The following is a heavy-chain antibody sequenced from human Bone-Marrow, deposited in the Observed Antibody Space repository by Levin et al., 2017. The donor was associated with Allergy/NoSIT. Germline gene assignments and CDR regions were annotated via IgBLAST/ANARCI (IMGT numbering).Heavy chain of an antibody. CDR2: ISYDGSNK. J-gene: IGHJ6*03. D-gene: IGHD6-19*01. V-gene: IGHV3-30*18. CDR1: GFTFSSYG. Sequence: GESLKISCAASGFTFSSYGMHWVRQAPGKGLEWVAVISYDGSNKYYADSVKGRFTISRDNSKNTLYLQMNSLRAEDTAVYYCANAAKAVAGTDYYYYMDVWGKGTTVTVSS. CDR3: ANAAKAVAGTDYYYYMDV.